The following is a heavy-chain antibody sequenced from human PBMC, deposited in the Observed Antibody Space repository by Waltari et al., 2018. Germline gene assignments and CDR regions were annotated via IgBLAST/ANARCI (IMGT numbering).Heavy chain of an antibody. Sequence: VQPGGSLRLSCAASGFTFSSYSMNWVRQAPGKGLEWVSYISSSSSTIYYADSVKGRFTISRDNAKNSLYLQMNSLRAEDTAVYYCARDLKTELGGFDYWGQGTLVIVSS. J-gene: IGHJ4*02. CDR2: ISSSSSTI. CDR3: ARDLKTELGGFDY. CDR1: GFTFSSYS. D-gene: IGHD7-27*01. V-gene: IGHV3-48*01.